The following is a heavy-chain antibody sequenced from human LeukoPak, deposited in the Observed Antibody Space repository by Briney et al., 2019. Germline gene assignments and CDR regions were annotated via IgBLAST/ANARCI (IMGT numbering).Heavy chain of an antibody. CDR1: GYSFTDYY. D-gene: IGHD4-17*01. CDR2: IDPNSCGT. V-gene: IGHV1-2*06. Sequence: ASVKVSCKASGYSFTDYYVHWVRQAPGQGLEWTGRIDPNSCGTIYAQNFQGRVTMTRDTSITTAYMDLSSLRSDDTAVYYCARDRDFGDYLGDYWGQGTLVTVSS. J-gene: IGHJ4*02. CDR3: ARDRDFGDYLGDY.